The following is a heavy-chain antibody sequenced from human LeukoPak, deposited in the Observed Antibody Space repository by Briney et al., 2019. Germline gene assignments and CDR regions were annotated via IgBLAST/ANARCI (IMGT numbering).Heavy chain of an antibody. V-gene: IGHV3-23*01. J-gene: IGHJ4*02. CDR2: ITAVGDTT. D-gene: IGHD2-8*01. Sequence: PGGSLRLSCAASGFTFSSYAMSWDRQAPGKGLEWVSGITAVGDTTHHADPVQGRFSISRDNSKNTLFLQMNSLRVEDTALYYCARAYGTNGYFQLPIDYWGQGTLVSVSS. CDR1: GFTFSSYA. CDR3: ARAYGTNGYFQLPIDY.